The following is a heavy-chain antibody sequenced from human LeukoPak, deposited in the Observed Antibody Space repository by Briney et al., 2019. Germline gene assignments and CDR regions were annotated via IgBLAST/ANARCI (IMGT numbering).Heavy chain of an antibody. CDR3: AKPGSYYDSSGYYGTYYFDY. V-gene: IGHV3-30*02. J-gene: IGHJ4*02. D-gene: IGHD3-22*01. CDR2: IRYDGSNK. CDR1: GFTFSSYG. Sequence: GGSLRLSCAASGFTFSSYGMHWVRQAPGKGLEWVAFIRYDGSNKYYADSVKGRFTISRDNSKNTLYLQMNSLRAEDTAVYYCAKPGSYYDSSGYYGTYYFDYWGQGTLVTVSS.